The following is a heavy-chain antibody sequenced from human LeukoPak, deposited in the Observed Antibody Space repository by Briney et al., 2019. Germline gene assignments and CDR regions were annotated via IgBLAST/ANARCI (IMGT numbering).Heavy chain of an antibody. J-gene: IGHJ6*03. V-gene: IGHV3-30*04. CDR2: ISYDGSNK. Sequence: PGGSLRLSCAASGFTFSSYAMHWVRQAPGEGLEWVAVISYDGSNKYYADSVKGRFTISRDNSKNTLYLQMNSLRAEDTAVYYCARARIAVAGPEDYYYYYYMDVWGKGTTVTVSS. D-gene: IGHD6-19*01. CDR3: ARARIAVAGPEDYYYYYYMDV. CDR1: GFTFSSYA.